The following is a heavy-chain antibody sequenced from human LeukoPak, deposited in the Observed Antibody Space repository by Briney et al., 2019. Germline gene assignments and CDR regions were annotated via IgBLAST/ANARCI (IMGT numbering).Heavy chain of an antibody. CDR2: INHSGST. J-gene: IGHJ4*02. CDR3: AREQGNAYGDYIVY. Sequence: PSETLSLTCAVYGGSFSGYYWSWIRQPPGKGLEWIGEINHSGSTNYSPSLKSRVTISVDTSKNQFSLKLSSVTAADTAVYYCAREQGNAYGDYIVYWGQGTLVTVSS. V-gene: IGHV4-34*01. CDR1: GGSFSGYY. D-gene: IGHD4-17*01.